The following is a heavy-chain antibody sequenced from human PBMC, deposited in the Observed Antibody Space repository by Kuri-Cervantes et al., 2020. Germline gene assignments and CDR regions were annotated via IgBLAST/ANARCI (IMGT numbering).Heavy chain of an antibody. V-gene: IGHV1-8*01. J-gene: IGHJ4*02. D-gene: IGHD6-13*01. CDR3: ARGPPAAAGTLNY. CDR2: MNPNSGNT. CDR1: GYTFTRYV. Sequence: ASVKVSCKASGYTFTRYVISWARQAPGQGLEWMGWMNPNSGNTGYAQKFQGRVTMTRNTSISTAYMELSSLRSEDTAVYYCARGPPAAAGTLNYWGQGTLVTVSS.